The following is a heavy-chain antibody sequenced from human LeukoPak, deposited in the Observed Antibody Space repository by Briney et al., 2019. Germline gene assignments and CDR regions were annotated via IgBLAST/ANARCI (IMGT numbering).Heavy chain of an antibody. CDR2: INPNSGGT. D-gene: IGHD2-2*01. CDR1: GYTFTRYY. CDR3: ARENCSSSCCHPYYYYGMDV. J-gene: IGHJ6*02. Sequence: SVKVSYKASGYTFTRYYMHWVRQAPGHGLGGMGGINPNSGGTNYLQKLQGRVTMTRDTSNSTAYMELSRLSSDDAAVYYCARENCSSSCCHPYYYYGMDVWGQGTTVTVSS. V-gene: IGHV1-2*02.